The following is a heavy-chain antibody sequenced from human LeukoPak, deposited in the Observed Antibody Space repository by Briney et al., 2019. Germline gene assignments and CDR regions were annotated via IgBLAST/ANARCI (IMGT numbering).Heavy chain of an antibody. CDR3: MKDLDGNDGY. J-gene: IGHJ4*02. CDR2: ISYDGSNK. CDR1: GFTFSSYA. Sequence: PGRSLRLSCAASGFTFSSYAMHWVRQAPGKGLEWVAVISYDGSNKYYADSVKGRFTISRDNSKNTLYLQMNSLRAEDTAVYYCMKDLDGNDGYWGQGTLVTVSS. D-gene: IGHD1-1*01. V-gene: IGHV3-30-3*01.